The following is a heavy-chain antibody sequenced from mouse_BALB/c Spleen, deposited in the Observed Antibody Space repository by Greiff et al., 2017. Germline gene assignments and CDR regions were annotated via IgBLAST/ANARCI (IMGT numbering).Heavy chain of an antibody. V-gene: IGHV5-9*03. D-gene: IGHD1-1*01. CDR1: GFTFSSYT. CDR2: ISSGGGNT. Sequence: EVMLVESGGGLVKPGGSLKLSCAASGFTFSSYTMSWVRQTPEKRLEWVATISSGGGNTYYPDSVKGRFTISRDNAKNNLYLQMSSLRSEDTALYYCARLHFDYWGQGTTLTVSS. CDR3: ARLHFDY. J-gene: IGHJ2*01.